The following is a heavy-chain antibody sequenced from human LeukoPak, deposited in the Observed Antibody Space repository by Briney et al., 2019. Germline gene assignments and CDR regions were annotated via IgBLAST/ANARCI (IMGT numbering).Heavy chain of an antibody. CDR1: GFTFSSYA. CDR2: ISYDGSNK. CDR3: ARGGSYCFDY. J-gene: IGHJ4*02. D-gene: IGHD1-26*01. Sequence: GSLRLSCAASGFTFSSYAMHWVRQAPGRGLEWVAVISYDGSNKYYADSVKGRFTISRDNSKNTLYLQMNSLRAEDTAVYYCARGGSYCFDYWGQGTLVTVSS. V-gene: IGHV3-30-3*01.